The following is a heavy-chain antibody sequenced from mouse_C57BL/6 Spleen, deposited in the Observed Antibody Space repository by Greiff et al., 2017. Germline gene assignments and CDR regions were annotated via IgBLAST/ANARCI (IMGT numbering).Heavy chain of an antibody. D-gene: IGHD3-3*01. V-gene: IGHV1-81*01. Sequence: QVQLQQSGAELARPGASVKLSCKASGYTFTSYGISWVKQRTGQGLEWIGEIYPRSGNTYYNEKFKGKDTLTADKSSSTAYMELRSLTSEDAAVYFCARGGDNYFDYWGQGTTLTVSS. CDR1: GYTFTSYG. CDR2: IYPRSGNT. CDR3: ARGGDNYFDY. J-gene: IGHJ2*01.